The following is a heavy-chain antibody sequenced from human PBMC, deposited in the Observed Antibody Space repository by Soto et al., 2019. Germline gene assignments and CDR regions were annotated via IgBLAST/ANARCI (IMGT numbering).Heavy chain of an antibody. CDR1: GGSINSGGYC. V-gene: IGHV4-31*03. Sequence: QVQLQESGPGLVKPSQTLSLTCTVSGGSINSGGYCWSWLRQHPGKGLDWIGCISYGGSTSYNPYMKSRVTISVDSSTNQFSLKLTSVTAADTAVYYCSRGILVWGQGALITVSS. CDR2: ISYGGST. CDR3: SRGILV. D-gene: IGHD5-18*01. J-gene: IGHJ4*02.